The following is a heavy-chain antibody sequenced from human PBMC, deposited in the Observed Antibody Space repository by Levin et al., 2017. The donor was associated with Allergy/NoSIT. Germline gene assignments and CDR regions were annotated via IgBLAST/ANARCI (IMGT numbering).Heavy chain of an antibody. V-gene: IGHV6-1*01. Sequence: SQTLSLTCAISGDSVSGTSTAWNWIRQSPSRGLEWLGRTYYRSKWNNDYALSMKTRITINPDTSKNQFSLQLNSVTPEDTAVYFCARAAAGRGGRYFDYWGQGTLVTVSS. D-gene: IGHD6-13*01. J-gene: IGHJ4*02. CDR3: ARAAAGRGGRYFDY. CDR1: GDSVSGTSTA. CDR2: TYYRSKWNN.